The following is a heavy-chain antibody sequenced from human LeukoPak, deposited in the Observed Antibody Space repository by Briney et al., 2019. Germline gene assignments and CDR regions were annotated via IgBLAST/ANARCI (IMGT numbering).Heavy chain of an antibody. J-gene: IGHJ4*02. V-gene: IGHV4-34*01. CDR1: GGSFSGYY. Sequence: PSETLSLTCAVYGGSFSGYYWSWIRQPPGKGLEWIGEINHSGSTYYNPSLKSRVTISVDTSKNQFSLKLSSVTAADTAVYYCASLGGGSENIDFDYWGQGTLVTVSS. CDR3: ASLGGGSENIDFDY. D-gene: IGHD2-15*01. CDR2: INHSGST.